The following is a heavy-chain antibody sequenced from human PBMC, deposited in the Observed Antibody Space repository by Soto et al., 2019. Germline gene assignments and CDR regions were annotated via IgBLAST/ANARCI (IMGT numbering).Heavy chain of an antibody. CDR3: ARDQLPYYDFWSGLSSARTDYYYYMDV. CDR1: GGSISSYY. Sequence: SETLSLTCTVSGGSISSYYWSWIRQPPGKGLEWIGYIYYSGSTNYNPSLKSRVTISVDTSKNQFSLKLTSVTAADTAVYYCARDQLPYYDFWSGLSSARTDYYYYMDVWGKGTTVTVSS. V-gene: IGHV4-59*01. CDR2: IYYSGST. J-gene: IGHJ6*03. D-gene: IGHD3-3*01.